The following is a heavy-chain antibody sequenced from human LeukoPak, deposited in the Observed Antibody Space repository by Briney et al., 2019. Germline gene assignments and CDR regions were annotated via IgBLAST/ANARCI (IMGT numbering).Heavy chain of an antibody. CDR2: ISSNSNYI. CDR1: GFTFSSYS. J-gene: IGHJ5*02. CDR3: AREDSSSWNLRWFDP. D-gene: IGHD6-13*01. Sequence: SGGSLRLSCAASGFTFSSYSMNWVRQAPGKGLEWVSSISSNSNYIYYADSVKGRFTISRDNAKNSLYLQMNSLRAEDTAVYYCAREDSSSWNLRWFDPWGQGTLVTVSS. V-gene: IGHV3-21*01.